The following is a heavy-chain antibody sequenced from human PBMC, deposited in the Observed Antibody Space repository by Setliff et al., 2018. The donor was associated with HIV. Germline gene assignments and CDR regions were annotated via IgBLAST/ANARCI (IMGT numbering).Heavy chain of an antibody. CDR2: VNPNSGGT. J-gene: IGHJ3*02. Sequence: GASVKVSCKASGYTFTAYYMNWVRQAPGQGLEGMGRVNPNSGGTNYAQKFQGRVTMTRDTSISTAYMELRRLRSDDTAVYYCASKVYCTNGVCLDAFDTWGQGTMVTVSS. V-gene: IGHV1-2*06. CDR1: GYTFTAYY. D-gene: IGHD2-8*01. CDR3: ASKVYCTNGVCLDAFDT.